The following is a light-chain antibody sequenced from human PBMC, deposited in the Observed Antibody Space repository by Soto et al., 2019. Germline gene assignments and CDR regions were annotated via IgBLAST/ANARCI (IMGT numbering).Light chain of an antibody. CDR2: GAS. CDR3: QQYNNWPPWT. CDR1: QSVPSKY. J-gene: IGKJ1*01. V-gene: IGKV3-15*01. Sequence: EIVLTQSPGTLSLSPGERATLSCRASQSVPSKYLAWYQHKPGQAPRLLIYGASTRATGIPARFSGSGSGTEFTLTISSLQSEDFAVYYCQQYNNWPPWTFGQGTKVDTK.